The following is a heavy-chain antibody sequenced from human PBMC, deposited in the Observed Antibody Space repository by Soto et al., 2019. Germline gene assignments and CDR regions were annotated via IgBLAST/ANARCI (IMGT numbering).Heavy chain of an antibody. CDR2: IYYSGST. Sequence: SETLSLTCTVSGGSISSGNYYWSWIRQHPGKGLEWIGYIYYSGSTYYNPSLKSRVIISVDTSENQVSLKLSSVTAADTAVYYCARGMGPDPPIVVVPVVPDAWGPGTLVTVSS. J-gene: IGHJ5*02. CDR3: ARGMGPDPPIVVVPVVPDA. D-gene: IGHD2-2*01. CDR1: GGSISSGNYY. V-gene: IGHV4-31*03.